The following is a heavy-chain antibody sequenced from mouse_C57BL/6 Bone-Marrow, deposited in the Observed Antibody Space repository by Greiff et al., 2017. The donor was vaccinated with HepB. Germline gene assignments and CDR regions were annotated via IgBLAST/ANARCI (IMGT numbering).Heavy chain of an antibody. CDR3: VLYYYGSSYVAWFAY. D-gene: IGHD1-1*01. J-gene: IGHJ3*01. CDR2: IDPSDSYT. Sequence: VQLQQPGAELVRPGPSVKLSCKASGYTFTSYWMHWVKQRPGQGLEWIGVIDPSDSYTNYNQKFKGKATLTVDTSSSTAYMQLSSLTSEDSAVYYCVLYYYGSSYVAWFAYWGQGTLVTVSA. CDR1: GYTFTSYW. V-gene: IGHV1-59*01.